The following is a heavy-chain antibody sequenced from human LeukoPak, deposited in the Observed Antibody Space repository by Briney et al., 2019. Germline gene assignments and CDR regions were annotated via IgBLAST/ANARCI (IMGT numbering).Heavy chain of an antibody. CDR1: GFTFSGYW. J-gene: IGHJ3*02. CDR3: ARDSASCRGCAFDI. V-gene: IGHV3-7*01. Sequence: GGSLRLSCATSGFTFSGYWMNWVRQAPGKGLEWMANIKQDGSERYYVDSVKGRVTISRDNAMNFLYLQLNSLRVDDTAVYYCARDSASCRGCAFDIWGQGTVVTVSS. CDR2: IKQDGSER. D-gene: IGHD2-2*01.